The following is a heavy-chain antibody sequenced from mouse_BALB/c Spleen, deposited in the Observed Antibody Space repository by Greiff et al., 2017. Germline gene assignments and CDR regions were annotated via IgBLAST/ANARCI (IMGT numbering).Heavy chain of an antibody. D-gene: IGHD2-14*01. CDR1: GFNIKDTY. CDR3: ARSGTPGAMDY. Sequence: EVQLQQSGAELVKPGASVKLSCTASGFNIKDTYMHWVKQRPEQGLEWIGRIDPANGNTKYDPKFQGKATITADTSSNTAYLQLSSLTSEDTAVYYCARSGTPGAMDYWGQGTSVTVSS. V-gene: IGHV14-3*02. CDR2: IDPANGNT. J-gene: IGHJ4*01.